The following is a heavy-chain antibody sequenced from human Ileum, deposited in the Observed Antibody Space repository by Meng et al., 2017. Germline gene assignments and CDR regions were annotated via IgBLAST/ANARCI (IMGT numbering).Heavy chain of an antibody. Sequence: QVQHKECGAQLVTRAETLSLTCAFYGGSFCWFYWSWIRQSPEMGLEWIGEINHGGGTNYNPSLSSRVTISVDTSKNQFSLKVNSVTAADTAFYYCARVDFRGDSRDSSGLGLWGQGTLVTVSS. D-gene: IGHD3-22*01. CDR1: GGSFCWFY. J-gene: IGHJ4*02. V-gene: IGHV4-34*01. CDR2: INHGGGT. CDR3: ARVDFRGDSRDSSGLGL.